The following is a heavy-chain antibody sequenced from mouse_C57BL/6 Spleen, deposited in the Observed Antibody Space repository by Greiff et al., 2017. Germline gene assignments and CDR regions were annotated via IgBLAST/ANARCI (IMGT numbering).Heavy chain of an antibody. J-gene: IGHJ2*01. CDR2: IYPGSGST. V-gene: IGHV1-55*01. CDR3: ARDYYGSSGYFDY. Sequence: VQLQQPGAELVKPGASVKMSCKASGYTFTSYWITWVKQRPGQGLEWIGDIYPGSGSTNYNEKFKSKATLTVDTSSSTAYMQLSSLTSEDSAVYYCARDYYGSSGYFDYWGQGTTLTVSS. D-gene: IGHD1-1*01. CDR1: GYTFTSYW.